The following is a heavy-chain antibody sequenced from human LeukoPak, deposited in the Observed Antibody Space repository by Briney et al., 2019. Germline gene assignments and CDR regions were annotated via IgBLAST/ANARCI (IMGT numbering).Heavy chain of an antibody. V-gene: IGHV3-23*01. Sequence: GGSLRLSCVASGFTFSSYAMSWVRQASGKGLEWVSVISGSGGTTIYADSVKGRFTISRDNARNTVHLQMSCLRAEDTAVYYCARGWVPSDITLKWGQGTMVTASS. CDR3: ARGWVPSDITLK. CDR2: ISGSGGTT. D-gene: IGHD3-22*01. CDR1: GFTFSSYA. J-gene: IGHJ3*01.